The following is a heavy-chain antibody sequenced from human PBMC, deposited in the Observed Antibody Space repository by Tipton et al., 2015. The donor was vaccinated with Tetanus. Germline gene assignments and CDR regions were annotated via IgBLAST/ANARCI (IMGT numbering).Heavy chain of an antibody. CDR1: GFTFRTYA. Sequence: SLRLSCAASGFTFRTYAMNWVRQAPGKGLEWVSSIDSPSSHITYADSVKGQFTISRDNDKSSLYLQMSSLRAEDTAVYYCTRRYCNDTKCFALDYWGRGTLVTVSS. J-gene: IGHJ4*02. D-gene: IGHD2-15*01. CDR2: IDSPSSHI. V-gene: IGHV3-21*06. CDR3: TRRYCNDTKCFALDY.